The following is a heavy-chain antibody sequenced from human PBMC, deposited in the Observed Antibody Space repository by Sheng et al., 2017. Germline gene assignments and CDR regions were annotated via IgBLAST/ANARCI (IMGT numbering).Heavy chain of an antibody. Sequence: QVQLVESGGGVVQPGRSLRLSCAASGFTFSSYGMHWVRQAPGKGLEWVAVIWYDGSNKYYADSVKGRFTISRDNSKNTLYLQMNSLRAEDTAVYYCARDQAAYYDFWSGYYTGAGDLPKYYYYGMDVWGQGP. CDR2: IWYDGSNK. CDR1: GFTFSSYG. CDR3: ARDQAAYYDFWSGYYTGAGDLPKYYYYGMDV. V-gene: IGHV3-33*01. J-gene: IGHJ6*02. D-gene: IGHD3-3*01.